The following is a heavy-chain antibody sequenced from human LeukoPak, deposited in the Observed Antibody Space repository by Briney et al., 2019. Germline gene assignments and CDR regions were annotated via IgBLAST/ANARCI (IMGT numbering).Heavy chain of an antibody. Sequence: SETLSLTCTVSGGSIRNMYWSWIRQPPGKGLEWIGYIHYTGSTNYNPSLTSRISMSVDTSKSQLSLRLTSVTAADTALYYCARGGWSLDYWGQGTLVAVSS. CDR2: IHYTGST. CDR1: GGSIRNMY. J-gene: IGHJ4*02. V-gene: IGHV4-59*01. CDR3: ARGGWSLDY. D-gene: IGHD6-19*01.